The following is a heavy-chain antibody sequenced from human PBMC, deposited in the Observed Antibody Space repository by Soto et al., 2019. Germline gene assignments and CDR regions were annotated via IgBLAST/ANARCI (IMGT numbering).Heavy chain of an antibody. Sequence: PGGSLRLSCAASAFTFKNHWMHWVRQVPGKGPVWVSRINGDGSFTSYADAVKGRFTISRDNAKNTLSLQMNSLRAEDTAVYYCARDQLYYNDISGRPLNAFDVWGQGTMVTVS. V-gene: IGHV3-74*01. CDR2: INGDGSFT. CDR3: ARDQLYYNDISGRPLNAFDV. D-gene: IGHD3-22*01. J-gene: IGHJ3*01. CDR1: AFTFKNHW.